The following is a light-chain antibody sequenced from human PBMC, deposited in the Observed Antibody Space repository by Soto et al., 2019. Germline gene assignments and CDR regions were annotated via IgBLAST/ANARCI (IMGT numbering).Light chain of an antibody. CDR3: QQYGDSPWT. Sequence: VLTQFPGTLSLSPGESATLSCRARQSVGSTYLAWYQQKTGQAPRLLIYGASSRATGIPDRLSGSGSGTDLNLTISRLEPEDFAVYYCQQYGDSPWTCGQGTKVDIK. CDR2: GAS. J-gene: IGKJ1*01. CDR1: QSVGSTY. V-gene: IGKV3-20*01.